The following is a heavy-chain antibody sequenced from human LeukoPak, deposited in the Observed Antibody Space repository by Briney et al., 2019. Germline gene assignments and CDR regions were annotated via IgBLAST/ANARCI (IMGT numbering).Heavy chain of an antibody. J-gene: IGHJ4*02. D-gene: IGHD3-22*01. CDR3: ARGMGYYDSSGYPY. CDR1: GFTFSSYS. V-gene: IGHV3-21*01. Sequence: GGSLRLSCAASGFTFSSYSMNWVRPAPGKGLGWVSSISSSSSYIYYADSVKGQFPISRDNAKNSLYLQMNSLRAEDTAVYYCARGMGYYDSSGYPYWGQGTLVTVSS. CDR2: ISSSSSYI.